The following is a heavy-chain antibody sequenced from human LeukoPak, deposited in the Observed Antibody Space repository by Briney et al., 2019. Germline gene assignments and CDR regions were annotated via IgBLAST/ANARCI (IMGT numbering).Heavy chain of an antibody. CDR3: ARTGGREKTFDY. D-gene: IGHD3-16*01. CDR2: IYYSGST. CDR1: GYSISSSYY. J-gene: IGHJ4*02. Sequence: PSETLSLTCTVSGYSISSSYYWGWIRQPPGKGLEWIGSIYYSGSTYYNPSLKSRVTISVDTSKNQFSLKLSSVTAADTAVYYCARTGGREKTFDYWGQGTLVTVSS. V-gene: IGHV4-38-2*02.